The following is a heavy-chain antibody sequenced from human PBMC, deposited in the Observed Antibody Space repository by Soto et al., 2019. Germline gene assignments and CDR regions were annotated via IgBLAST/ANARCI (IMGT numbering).Heavy chain of an antibody. CDR2: IYYDGRS. CDR1: GDSISRNGYF. V-gene: IGHV4-31*03. J-gene: IGHJ6*02. D-gene: IGHD3-10*01. CDR3: ARGTMLRGPGYYYAMDV. Sequence: SETLSLTCSVSGDSISRNGYFWTWIRQHPGKGLEWIGYIYYDGRSYYTPSLKSRVIISVDTSKNQFSLNLTAVTAADTAVYYCARGTMLRGPGYYYAMDVWGQGTTVTV.